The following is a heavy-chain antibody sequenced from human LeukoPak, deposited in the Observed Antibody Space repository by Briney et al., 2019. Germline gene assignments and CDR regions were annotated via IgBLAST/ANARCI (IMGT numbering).Heavy chain of an antibody. D-gene: IGHD5-24*01. V-gene: IGHV4-39*01. CDR3: ARQRRWIQQI. Sequence: SETLSLTCTVSGGSISSSDHYWGWIRQSPGMGLEWIGSIYYSGTTYYNPSLKSRVTISIDTSKNQFSLRLSSVTAADTAVYRCARQRRWIQQIWGQGTLVTVSS. CDR1: GGSISSSDHY. CDR2: IYYSGTT. J-gene: IGHJ4*02.